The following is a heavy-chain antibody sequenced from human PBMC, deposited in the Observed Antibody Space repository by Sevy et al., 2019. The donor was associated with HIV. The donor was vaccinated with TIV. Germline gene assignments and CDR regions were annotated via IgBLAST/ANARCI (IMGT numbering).Heavy chain of an antibody. CDR2: SGST. V-gene: IGHV4-59*01. J-gene: IGHJ4*02. D-gene: IGHD6-13*01. CDR1: GVSISNYY. Sequence: SETLSLTYTVSGVSISNYYWVWIRQPPGKGLECVGFSGSTNYNPSLKSRVTTSVDTSKNHFSLKLSSVTVADTAIYYCARGGPNQHQLDYFDYWGQGTLVTVSS. CDR3: ARGGPNQHQLDYFDY.